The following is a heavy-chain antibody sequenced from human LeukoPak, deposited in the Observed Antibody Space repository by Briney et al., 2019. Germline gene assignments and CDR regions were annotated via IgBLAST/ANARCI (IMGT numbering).Heavy chain of an antibody. CDR3: ARWYRALTGTNWFDP. CDR2: IYYSGST. V-gene: IGHV4-59*08. D-gene: IGHD3-9*01. CDR1: GGSISSYY. Sequence: SETLSLTCNVSGGSISSYYWSWIRQPPGKGLEWIGYIYYSGSTNYNPSLKSRVTISVDTSKNQFSLKLSSVTAADTAVYYCARWYRALTGTNWFDPWGQGTLVTVSS. J-gene: IGHJ5*02.